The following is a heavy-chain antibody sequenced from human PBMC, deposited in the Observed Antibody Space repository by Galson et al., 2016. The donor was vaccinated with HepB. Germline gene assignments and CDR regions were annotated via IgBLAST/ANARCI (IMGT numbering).Heavy chain of an antibody. CDR1: GFTFSSYG. J-gene: IGHJ4*02. CDR2: IWYDGSNK. V-gene: IGHV3-33*01. D-gene: IGHD6-19*01. CDR3: AREVGLRWLVGGGLDY. Sequence: SLRLSCAASGFTFSSYGMHWVRQAPGKGLEWVAVIWYDGSNKYYADSVKGRFTISRDNSKNTLYLQMNSLRAEDTAVYYCAREVGLRWLVGGGLDYWGQGTLVTVSS.